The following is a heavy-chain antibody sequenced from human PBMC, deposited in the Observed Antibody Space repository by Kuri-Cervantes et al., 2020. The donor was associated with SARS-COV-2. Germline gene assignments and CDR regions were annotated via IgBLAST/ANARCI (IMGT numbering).Heavy chain of an antibody. CDR1: GFTFSSYS. Sequence: GGSLRLSCAASGFTFSSYSMNWVRQAPGKGLEWVSSISSSSSYIYYADSAKGRFTISRDNAKNSLYLQMNSLRAEDTAVYYCARDGAGLEYFQHWGQGTLVTVSS. V-gene: IGHV3-21*01. D-gene: IGHD1-26*01. CDR2: ISSSSSYI. CDR3: ARDGAGLEYFQH. J-gene: IGHJ1*01.